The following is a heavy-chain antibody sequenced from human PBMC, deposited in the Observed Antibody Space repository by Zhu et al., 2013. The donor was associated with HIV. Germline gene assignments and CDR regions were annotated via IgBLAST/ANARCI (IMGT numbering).Heavy chain of an antibody. CDR1: GYTFTGYY. CDR2: INPNSGGT. CDR3: ARFQELYGSGSPTWFDY. Sequence: QVQLVQSGAEVKKPGASVKVSCKASGYTFTGYYMHWVRQAPGQGLEWMGWINPNSGGTNYAQKFQGRVTMTRDTSISTAYMELSRLRSDDTAVYYCARFQELYGSGSPTWFDYWGQGTLVTVSS. D-gene: IGHD3-10*01. V-gene: IGHV1-2*02. J-gene: IGHJ4*02.